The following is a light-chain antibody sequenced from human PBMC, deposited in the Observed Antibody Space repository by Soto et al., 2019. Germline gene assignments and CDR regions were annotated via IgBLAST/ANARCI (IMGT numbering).Light chain of an antibody. CDR3: AAWDDSLSGWV. Sequence: QAVLTQPPSASGTPGQRVTISCSGSSSNIGSNFVYWYQQFPGTAPKLLIYRNNQRLSGVPDRFSGSKSGTSASLAISGLPSEDEADYYCAAWDDSLSGWVFGGGTKVTVL. CDR1: SSNIGSNF. J-gene: IGLJ3*02. V-gene: IGLV1-47*01. CDR2: RNN.